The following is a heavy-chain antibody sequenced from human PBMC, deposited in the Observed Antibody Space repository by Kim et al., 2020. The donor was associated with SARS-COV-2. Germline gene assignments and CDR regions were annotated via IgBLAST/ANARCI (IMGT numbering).Heavy chain of an antibody. J-gene: IGHJ4*02. V-gene: IGHV3-15*01. CDR1: GFTFSNDC. CDR2: IKSKTDGGTS. CDR3: TTDCSSTSCYVLDFDY. Sequence: GGSLRLSCAASGFTFSNDCMRWVRQAPGKGLEWVGRIKSKTDGGTSDYAAPVKVRFTISRDDSKNTLYLHMNSLKTEDTAVYYGTTDCSSTSCYVLDFDYGGQGTLVTVSS. D-gene: IGHD2-2*01.